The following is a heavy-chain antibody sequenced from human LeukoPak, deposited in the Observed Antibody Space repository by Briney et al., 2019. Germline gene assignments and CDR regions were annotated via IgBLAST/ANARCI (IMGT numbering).Heavy chain of an antibody. D-gene: IGHD6-13*01. J-gene: IGHJ4*02. Sequence: ASVTVSCKASGYTFTTYAMHWVRQAPGQRLEWTGWINAGNGNTKYSQKFQARVTITRDTSASTAYMELSSLRSEDTAVYYCATDPIGSRWPYYFDYWGQGTLVTVSS. CDR3: ATDPIGSRWPYYFDY. CDR1: GYTFTTYA. CDR2: INAGNGNT. V-gene: IGHV1-3*01.